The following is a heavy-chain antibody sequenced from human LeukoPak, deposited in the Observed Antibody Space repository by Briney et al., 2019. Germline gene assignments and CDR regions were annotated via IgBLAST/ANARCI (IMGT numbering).Heavy chain of an antibody. V-gene: IGHV4-34*01. D-gene: IGHD6-13*01. CDR2: INHSGST. J-gene: IGHJ5*02. CDR1: GGSFSGYY. Sequence: PSETLSLTCAVYGGSFSGYYWSWIRQPPGKGLEWIGEINHSGSTNYNPSLKSRVTISVDTSKNQFSLKLSSVTAADTAVYYCARGCRSSWYEGWFDPWGQGTLVTVSS. CDR3: ARGCRSSWYEGWFDP.